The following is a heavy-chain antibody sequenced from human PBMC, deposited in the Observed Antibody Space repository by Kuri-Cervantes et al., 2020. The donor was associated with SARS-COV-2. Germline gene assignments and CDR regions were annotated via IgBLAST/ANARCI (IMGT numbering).Heavy chain of an antibody. CDR1: GGSISSSSYY. D-gene: IGHD6-13*01. CDR2: IYHSGST. CDR3: ARPIAAAEYYFDY. J-gene: IGHJ4*02. Sequence: GSLRLSCTVSGGSISSSSYYWGWIRQPPGKGLEWIGSIYHSGSTYYNPSLKSRVTISVDTSKNQFSLKLSSVTAADTAVYYCARPIAAAEYYFDYWGQGTLVTVSS. V-gene: IGHV4-39*07.